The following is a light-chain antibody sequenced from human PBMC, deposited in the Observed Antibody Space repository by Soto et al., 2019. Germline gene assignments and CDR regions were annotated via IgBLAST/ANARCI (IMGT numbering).Light chain of an antibody. CDR3: QQIFSAALT. J-gene: IGKJ4*01. V-gene: IGKV1-39*01. CDR2: AAS. CDR1: QSITTY. Sequence: DMRKSQAPCALCVSVGDRVTITCRASQSITTYLNWYRQKPGKAPKLLIYAASSLQSGVPSRFSGSGSELEFTLSISSLQPEDFATYFCQQIFSAALTLGGGTKVDIK.